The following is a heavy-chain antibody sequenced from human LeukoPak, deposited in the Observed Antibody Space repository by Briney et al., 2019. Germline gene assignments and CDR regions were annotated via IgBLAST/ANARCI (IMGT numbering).Heavy chain of an antibody. Sequence: GGSLRLSCAASGFTFSDYYMSWIRQAPGKGLEWVSYISSGGSTIYYADSVKGRFTISRDNAKNSLYLQMNSLRAEDTAVYYCARDRVQLWSFDYWGQGTLVTVSS. CDR1: GFTFSDYY. D-gene: IGHD5-18*01. V-gene: IGHV3-11*01. CDR3: ARDRVQLWSFDY. J-gene: IGHJ4*02. CDR2: ISSGGSTI.